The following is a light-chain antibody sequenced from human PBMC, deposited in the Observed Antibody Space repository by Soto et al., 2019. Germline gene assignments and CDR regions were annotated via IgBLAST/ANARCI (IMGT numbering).Light chain of an antibody. Sequence: DIQMTQSPSSLSASVGDRVTITCRASQSPRNYLNWYQQKPGKAPKLLIYAAASLQSGVPSRFSGSGSGTDFTLTISSLQPEDVATYSCQQSYTCLFTFGPGTNVDIK. CDR2: AAA. V-gene: IGKV1-39*01. CDR1: QSPRNY. J-gene: IGKJ3*01. CDR3: QQSYTCLFT.